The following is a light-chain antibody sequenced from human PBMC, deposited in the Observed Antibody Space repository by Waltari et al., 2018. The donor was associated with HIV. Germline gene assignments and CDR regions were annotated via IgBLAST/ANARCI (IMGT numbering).Light chain of an antibody. Sequence: IVMTQAPATLSVAPGERGNLSCRASQSVNTNLAWYQQKPGQAPRLLIYDVSTRATGIPARFSGSGSGTEFTLTISSLQSEDFAIYYCQQYNNWLTFGGGTKVEIK. J-gene: IGKJ4*01. CDR2: DVS. CDR1: QSVNTN. V-gene: IGKV3-15*01. CDR3: QQYNNWLT.